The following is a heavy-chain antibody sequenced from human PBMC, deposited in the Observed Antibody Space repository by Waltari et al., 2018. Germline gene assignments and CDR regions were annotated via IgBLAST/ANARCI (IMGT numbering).Heavy chain of an antibody. CDR3: AKEGFTAMSPLDY. CDR1: GFTFSSYA. D-gene: IGHD5-18*01. V-gene: IGHV3-23*03. Sequence: EVQLLESGGGLVQPGGSLRLSCAASGFTFSSYAMSWVRQAPGKGLEGVSVIYSGGSTYYADSVKGRFTISRDNSKNTLYLQMNSLRAEDTAVYYCAKEGFTAMSPLDYWGQGTLVTVSS. CDR2: IYSGGST. J-gene: IGHJ4*02.